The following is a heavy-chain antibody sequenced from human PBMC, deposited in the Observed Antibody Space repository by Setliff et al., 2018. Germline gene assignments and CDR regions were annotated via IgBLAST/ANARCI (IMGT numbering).Heavy chain of an antibody. Sequence: EASVKVSCKASGYTFTSYAMHWVRQAPGQRLEWMGWINAGNGNTKYSQKFQGRVTMTTDTSTSTAYMELRNLRSDDTAVYYCARDLGRGYYYDSSGQKVGDYWGQGTLVTVSS. V-gene: IGHV1-3*01. J-gene: IGHJ4*02. CDR2: INAGNGNT. CDR3: ARDLGRGYYYDSSGQKVGDY. D-gene: IGHD3-22*01. CDR1: GYTFTSYA.